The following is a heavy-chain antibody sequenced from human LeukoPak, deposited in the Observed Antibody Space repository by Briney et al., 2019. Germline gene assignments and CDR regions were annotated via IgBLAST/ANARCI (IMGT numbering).Heavy chain of an antibody. CDR1: AGSISSSSYY. Sequence: SETLSLTCTVSAGSISSSSYYWGWIRQPPGKGLEWIGSIYYSGSTYYNPSLKSRVTISVDTSKNQFSLKLSSVTAADTAVYYCAREMATISPWDYWGQGTLVTVSS. V-gene: IGHV4-39*02. J-gene: IGHJ4*02. CDR3: AREMATISPWDY. CDR2: IYYSGST. D-gene: IGHD5-24*01.